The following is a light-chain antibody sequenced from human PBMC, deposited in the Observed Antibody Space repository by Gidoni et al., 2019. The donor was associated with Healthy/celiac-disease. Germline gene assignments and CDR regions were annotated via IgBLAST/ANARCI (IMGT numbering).Light chain of an antibody. Sequence: DIVMTQSPLSLPVTPGEPASISCRSSQSLLHSNGYNYLDWYLQKPGQSPQLLIYLGSNRASGVPDRVNGSGSGTDFTLKISRVEAEDVGVYYCMQALQTEFTFGPGTKVDIK. J-gene: IGKJ3*01. V-gene: IGKV2-28*01. CDR3: MQALQTEFT. CDR1: QSLLHSNGYNY. CDR2: LGS.